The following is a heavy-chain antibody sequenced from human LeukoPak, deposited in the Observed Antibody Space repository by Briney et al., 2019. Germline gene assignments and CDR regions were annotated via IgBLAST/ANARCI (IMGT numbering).Heavy chain of an antibody. CDR1: GFTFSSYA. CDR2: ISGSGGST. V-gene: IGHV3-23*01. J-gene: IGHJ4*02. D-gene: IGHD1-1*01. Sequence: GGSLRLSCAASGFTFSSYAMSWVRQAPGKGLEWVSAISGSGGSTYYADSVKGRFTISRDNSKNTLYLQMNSLRTDDTAVYYCAKDMTGTTISSYFDYWGQGTLVTGSS. CDR3: AKDMTGTTISSYFDY.